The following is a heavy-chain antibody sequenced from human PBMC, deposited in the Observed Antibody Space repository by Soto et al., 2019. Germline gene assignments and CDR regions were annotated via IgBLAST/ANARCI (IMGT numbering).Heavy chain of an antibody. D-gene: IGHD3-10*01. CDR1: GGSISSGGYY. V-gene: IGHV4-31*03. CDR2: IYYSGST. CDR3: ASATYYYGSGSYYTRGGHYFDY. Sequence: QVQLQESGPGLVKPSQTLSLTCTVSGGSISSGGYYWSWIRQHPGKGLEWIGYIYYSGSTYYNPSLKSRVTISVDTSKNQFSLKLSSVTAADTAVYYCASATYYYGSGSYYTRGGHYFDYWDQGTLVTVSS. J-gene: IGHJ4*02.